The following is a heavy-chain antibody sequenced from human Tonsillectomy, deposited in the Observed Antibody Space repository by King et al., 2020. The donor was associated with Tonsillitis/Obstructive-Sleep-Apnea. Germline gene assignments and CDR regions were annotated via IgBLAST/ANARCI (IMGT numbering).Heavy chain of an antibody. J-gene: IGHJ4*02. D-gene: IGHD4-17*01. CDR2: INTNTVNP. CDR1: VYTFTSYA. CDR3: ARNSPNGDYVN. Sequence: QLVQSGSELKKPGASVKVSCKASVYTFTSYAMNWVRQAPGQGLEWMGWINTNTVNPTYAQGVTGRVVFSLDNSVSTAYLQISSLKAEDTAVYYCARNSPNGDYVNWGQGTLVTVSS. V-gene: IGHV7-4-1*02.